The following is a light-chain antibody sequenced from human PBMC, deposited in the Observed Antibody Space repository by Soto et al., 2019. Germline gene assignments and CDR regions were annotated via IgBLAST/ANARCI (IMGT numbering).Light chain of an antibody. Sequence: DIQMTQSPSSLSGSVGDRVTITCRASQSLGNWLAWYQQKPGKAPKLLIYDASTLESGVPSRFSGSGSGTEFTLTISSLQPDDFATYYCQQYNSYSSMFGQGTKVDNK. V-gene: IGKV1-5*01. CDR3: QQYNSYSSM. CDR2: DAS. J-gene: IGKJ1*01. CDR1: QSLGNW.